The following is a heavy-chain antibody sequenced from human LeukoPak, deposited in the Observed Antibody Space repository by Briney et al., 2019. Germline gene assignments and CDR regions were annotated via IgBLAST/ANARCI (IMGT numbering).Heavy chain of an antibody. Sequence: GGSLRLSCAASGFTFSTYWMDWVRQVPEKGLVWVSTISSDGSTTYYADSVKGRFTISRDNSKNALSLQMNSLRLEDTAVYYCAKGDREEVAGGTGFDYWGQGTLVTVSS. CDR1: GFTFSTYW. V-gene: IGHV3-74*01. CDR2: ISSDGSTT. CDR3: AKGDREEVAGGTGFDY. J-gene: IGHJ4*02. D-gene: IGHD6-13*01.